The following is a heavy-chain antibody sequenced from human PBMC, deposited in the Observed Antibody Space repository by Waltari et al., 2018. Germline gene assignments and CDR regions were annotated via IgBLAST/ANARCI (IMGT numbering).Heavy chain of an antibody. CDR2: IKEDGSEK. CDR1: GFTFSTYW. J-gene: IGHJ3*02. CDR3: ARSKAAAFDI. V-gene: IGHV3-7*01. Sequence: EVELVVESGGGLVQPGGSLSLSCAASGFTFSTYWLSWVRQAPGNGLEWVAKIKEDGSEKYDGDFVRGRFTISRDNAKDSLSLQMSSLRAEDTAVYYCARSKAAAFDIWGQGTVVTVSS.